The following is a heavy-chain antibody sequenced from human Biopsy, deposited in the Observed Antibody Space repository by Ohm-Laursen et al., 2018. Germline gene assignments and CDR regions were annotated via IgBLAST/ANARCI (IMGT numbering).Heavy chain of an antibody. CDR1: GYTFAGYY. D-gene: IGHD3-9*01. CDR2: INPNSGNA. V-gene: IGHV1-2*02. J-gene: IGHJ6*02. Sequence: ASVKVYCKVSGYTFAGYYLHWVRQAPGHGLEWMGWINPNSGNANYAQSFQGRLTVTRDTSISTAYMELTSLTFDDTAIYYCARVPAYPSIDGYYGLDLWGQGTTVIVSS. CDR3: ARVPAYPSIDGYYGLDL.